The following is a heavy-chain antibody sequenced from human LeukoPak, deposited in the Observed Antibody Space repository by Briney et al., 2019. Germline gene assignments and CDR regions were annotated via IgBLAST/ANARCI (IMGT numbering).Heavy chain of an antibody. CDR1: GGSFSGYY. CDR3: AREPIAVAGVDY. J-gene: IGHJ4*02. Sequence: SETLSLTCAVYGGSFSGYYWSWIRQPPGKGLEWIGEINRSGSTNYNPSLKSRVTISVDTSKNQFSLKLSSVTAADTAVYYCAREPIAVAGVDYWGQGTLVTVSS. D-gene: IGHD6-19*01. CDR2: INRSGST. V-gene: IGHV4-34*01.